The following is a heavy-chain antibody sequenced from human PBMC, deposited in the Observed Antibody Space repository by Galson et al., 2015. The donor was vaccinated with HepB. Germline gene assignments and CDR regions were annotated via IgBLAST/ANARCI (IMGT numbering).Heavy chain of an antibody. Sequence: SLRLSCAASGFDASTNYMSWVRQAPGKGLEWVSVLYAGGSTYYADSVKGRFTISRDNSKNTVYLQMNSLRAEDTAVYYCAKIGYSNYQFDYWGQGALVTVSS. CDR1: GFDASTNY. CDR3: AKIGYSNYQFDY. D-gene: IGHD4-11*01. J-gene: IGHJ4*02. CDR2: LYAGGST. V-gene: IGHV3-53*01.